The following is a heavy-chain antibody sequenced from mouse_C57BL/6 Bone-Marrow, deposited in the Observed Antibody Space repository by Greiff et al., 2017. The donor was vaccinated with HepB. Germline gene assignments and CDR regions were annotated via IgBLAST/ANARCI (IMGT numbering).Heavy chain of an antibody. CDR2: IDPSDSYN. J-gene: IGHJ4*01. CDR1: GYTFTSYW. CDR3: ARSFAYYGSSLYAMDY. D-gene: IGHD1-1*01. Sequence: QVQLQQPGAELVKPGASVKLSCKASGYTFTSYWMQWVKQRPGQGLEWIGEIDPSDSYNNYNQKFKGKATLTVDTYSSTAYMQLSSLTSEDSAVYYCARSFAYYGSSLYAMDYWGQGTAVTVSS. V-gene: IGHV1-50*01.